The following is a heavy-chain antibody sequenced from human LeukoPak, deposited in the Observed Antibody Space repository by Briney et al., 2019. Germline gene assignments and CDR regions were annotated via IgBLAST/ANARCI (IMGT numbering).Heavy chain of an antibody. CDR3: ARGSFLGTSSWFDP. D-gene: IGHD2-8*01. V-gene: IGHV1-2*02. CDR1: GYSFTGFF. CDR2: ISPNRGDT. Sequence: ASVKVSCKASGYSFTGFFIHWVRQAPGQGLEWMGWISPNRGDTNYAQKFKGRLTMTTDTSLNTIYMELRSLRLDDTAVYFCARGSFLGTSSWFDPWGQGTLVTVSS. J-gene: IGHJ5*02.